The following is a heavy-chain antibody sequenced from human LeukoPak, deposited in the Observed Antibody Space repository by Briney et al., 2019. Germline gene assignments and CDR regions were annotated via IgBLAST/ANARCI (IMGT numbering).Heavy chain of an antibody. CDR2: INPSGGST. J-gene: IGHJ6*02. CDR3: AKLDFDYYGMDV. D-gene: IGHD3-3*01. V-gene: IGHV1-46*01. CDR1: GYTFTSYY. Sequence: ASVKVSCKASGYTFTSYYMHWVRQAPGQGLEWMGIINPSGGSTSYAQKFQGRVTMTRDTSTSTVYMELSSLRAEDTAVYYCAKLDFDYYGMDVWGQGTTVAVSS.